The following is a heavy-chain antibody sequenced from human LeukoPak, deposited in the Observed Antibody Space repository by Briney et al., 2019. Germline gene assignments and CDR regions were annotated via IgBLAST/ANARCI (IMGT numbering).Heavy chain of an antibody. V-gene: IGHV1-69*13. CDR1: GGTFSSYA. Sequence: SVKVSCKASGGTFSSYAISWVRQAPGQGLEWMGGIIPIFGTANYAQKFQGRVTITADESTSTAYMELSSLRSEDTAVYYCARAQEHYSGYHIYPLDYWGKGTLVTASS. CDR3: ARAQEHYSGYHIYPLDY. CDR2: IIPIFGTA. J-gene: IGHJ4*02. D-gene: IGHD5-12*01.